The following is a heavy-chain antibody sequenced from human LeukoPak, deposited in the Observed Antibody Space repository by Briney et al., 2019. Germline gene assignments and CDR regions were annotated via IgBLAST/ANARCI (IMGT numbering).Heavy chain of an antibody. V-gene: IGHV3-30*18. J-gene: IGHJ4*02. CDR3: AKDWYSYSYRIPEW. D-gene: IGHD5-18*01. CDR2: ISYDGINK. CDR1: GFTFSSYG. Sequence: GGSLRLSCAASGFTFSSYGMHRVRQAPGKGLEWVAVISYDGINKFYVGSVKGRFTISKNTLYLQMNSLRTEDTAVYYCAKDWYSYSYRIPEWWGQGTLVTVSS.